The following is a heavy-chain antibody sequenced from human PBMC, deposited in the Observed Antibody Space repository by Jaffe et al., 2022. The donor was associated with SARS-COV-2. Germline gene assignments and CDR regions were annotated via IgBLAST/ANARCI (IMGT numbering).Heavy chain of an antibody. V-gene: IGHV3-43*02. CDR1: GFTFDDYA. J-gene: IGHJ6*02. CDR2: ISGDGGST. D-gene: IGHD6-19*01. Sequence: EVQLVESGGGVVQPGGSLRLSCAASGFTFDDYAMHWVRQAPGKGLEWVSLISGDGGSTYYADSVKGRFTISRDNSKNSLYLQMNSLRTEDTALYYCATAGTGGYYYYYGMDVWGQGTTVTVSS. CDR3: ATAGTGGYYYYYGMDV.